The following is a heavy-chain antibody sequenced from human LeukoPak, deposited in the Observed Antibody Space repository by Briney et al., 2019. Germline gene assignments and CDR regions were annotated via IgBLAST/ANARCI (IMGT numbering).Heavy chain of an antibody. J-gene: IGHJ4*02. Sequence: GGSLRLSCAASGFTVSSNYMSWVRRAPGKGLEWISAISGSGGSTYYADSVKGRFTISRDNSKNTLYLQMNSLRAEDTAVYYCAKDSQASALVVVPAAMGYWGQGTVVTVSS. CDR3: AKDSQASALVVVPAAMGY. V-gene: IGHV3-23*01. CDR1: GFTVSSNY. D-gene: IGHD2-2*01. CDR2: ISGSGGST.